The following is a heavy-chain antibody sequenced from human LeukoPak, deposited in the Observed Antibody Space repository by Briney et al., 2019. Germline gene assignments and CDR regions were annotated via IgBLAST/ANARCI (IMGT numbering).Heavy chain of an antibody. V-gene: IGHV3-49*03. CDR3: TSVGRDGYNWGPYYFDY. D-gene: IGHD5-24*01. CDR2: IRSKAYGGTT. CDR1: GFTFGDYA. Sequence: GGSLRLSCTASGFTFGDYAMSWFRQAPGKGLEWVGFIRSKAYGGTTEYAASVKGRFTISRDDSKSIAYLQMNSLKTEDTAVYYCTSVGRDGYNWGPYYFDYWGQGTLVTVSS. J-gene: IGHJ4*02.